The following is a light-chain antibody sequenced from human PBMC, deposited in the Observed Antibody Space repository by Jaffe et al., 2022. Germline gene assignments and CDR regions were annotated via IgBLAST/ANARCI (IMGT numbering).Light chain of an antibody. CDR1: SSIIGNNY. J-gene: IGLJ2*01. V-gene: IGLV1-51*01. CDR2: DND. Sequence: QSVLTQPPSVSAAPGQKVTISCSGSSSIIGNNYISWYQQLPGTAPRLLIYDNDKRPSGIPDRFSGSKSGTTATLAISGLQTGDEAAYYCGTWGNSLRAGVFGGGTKLTVL. CDR3: GTWGNSLRAGV.